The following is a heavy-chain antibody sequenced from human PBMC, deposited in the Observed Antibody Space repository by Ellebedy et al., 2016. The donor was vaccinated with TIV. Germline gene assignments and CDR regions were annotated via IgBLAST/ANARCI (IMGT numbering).Heavy chain of an antibody. Sequence: GESLKISCAASGFTFNFYSMNWVRQAAGKGLEWISYIVGTGTTTYYADSVKGRFTISRDDAKNSLYLHMNSLRDEDTAVYYCARRGNYLGDAFDIWGQGAMVIVPS. CDR2: IVGTGTTT. CDR1: GFTFNFYS. D-gene: IGHD1-26*01. J-gene: IGHJ3*02. V-gene: IGHV3-48*02. CDR3: ARRGNYLGDAFDI.